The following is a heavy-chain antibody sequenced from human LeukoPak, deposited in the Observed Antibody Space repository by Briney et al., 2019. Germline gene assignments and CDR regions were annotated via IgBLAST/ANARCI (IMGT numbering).Heavy chain of an antibody. CDR1: GGSFSGYY. J-gene: IGHJ4*02. CDR3: ARQTGSGLFILP. V-gene: IGHV4-34*01. D-gene: IGHD3/OR15-3a*01. Sequence: SETLSLTCAVYGGSFSGYYWSWIRQPPGKGLEWIGEINHSGSTNYNPSPKSRVTISVDTSKNQFSLRLTSVTAADTAVYYCARQTGSGLFILPGGQGTLVTVSS. CDR2: INHSGST.